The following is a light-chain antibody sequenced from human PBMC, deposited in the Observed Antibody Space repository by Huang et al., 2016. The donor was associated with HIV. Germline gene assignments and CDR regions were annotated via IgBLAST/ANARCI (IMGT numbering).Light chain of an antibody. J-gene: IGKJ2*01. Sequence: IVMTQSPLSLPVTPGEPASISCRSSQSFLHSNGYNYLDWYLQKPGQSPQLLIYLGSNRASGVPDRFSGSGSGTDFTLKISRVEAEDVGVYYCMQALQTPYTFGQGTKLEIK. CDR2: LGS. CDR3: MQALQTPYT. CDR1: QSFLHSNGYNY. V-gene: IGKV2-28*01.